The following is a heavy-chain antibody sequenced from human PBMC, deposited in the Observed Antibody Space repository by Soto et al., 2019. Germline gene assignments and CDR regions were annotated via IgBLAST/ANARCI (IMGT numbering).Heavy chain of an antibody. Sequence: GGSMRLSCAASGFTFSSYAMSWVRQAPGKGLEWVSAISGSGGSTYYADFVKGRFTISRDNSKNTLYLQMNSLRAEDTAVYYCAKDRANYYYGMDVWGQGTTVTVSS. V-gene: IGHV3-23*01. CDR1: GFTFSSYA. J-gene: IGHJ6*02. CDR2: ISGSGGST. CDR3: AKDRANYYYGMDV. D-gene: IGHD5-12*01.